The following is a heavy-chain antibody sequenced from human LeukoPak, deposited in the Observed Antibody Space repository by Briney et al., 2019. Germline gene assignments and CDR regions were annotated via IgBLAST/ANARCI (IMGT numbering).Heavy chain of an antibody. D-gene: IGHD1-1*01. Sequence: GGSLRLSCAASGFTFSSYSMNWVRQAPGKGLEWVSSISSSSSYIYYADSVKGRFTISRDNAKNSLYLQMNSLRAEDTAVYYCAREAGSQGYPTRFDPWGQGTLVTVSS. CDR1: GFTFSSYS. CDR2: ISSSSSYI. J-gene: IGHJ5*02. CDR3: AREAGSQGYPTRFDP. V-gene: IGHV3-21*01.